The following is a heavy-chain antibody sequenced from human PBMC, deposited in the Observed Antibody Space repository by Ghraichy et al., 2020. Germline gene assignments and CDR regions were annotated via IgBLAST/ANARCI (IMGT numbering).Heavy chain of an antibody. CDR3: ARVLPTYFWSGYKPYYYYYGMDV. D-gene: IGHD3-3*01. CDR2: ISSSSSYI. Sequence: GGSLRLSCAASGFTFSSYSMNWVRQAPGKGLEWVSSISSSSSYIYYADSVKGRFTISRDNAKNSLYLQMNSLRAEDTAVYYCARVLPTYFWSGYKPYYYYYGMDVWGQGTTVTVSS. V-gene: IGHV3-21*01. J-gene: IGHJ6*02. CDR1: GFTFSSYS.